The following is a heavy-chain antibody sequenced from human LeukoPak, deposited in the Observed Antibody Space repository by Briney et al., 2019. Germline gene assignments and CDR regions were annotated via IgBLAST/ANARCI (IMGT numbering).Heavy chain of an antibody. CDR2: IYYSGNT. CDR3: AREVRYHDY. CDR1: GGPISSSY. J-gene: IGHJ4*02. Sequence: PSETLSLTCTVSGGPISSSYWSWIRQPPGKGLEWIGFIYYSGNTNYNPSLKSRVIISVDTSKNQFSLKLSSVTAADTAVYYCAREVRYHDYWGQGTLVTVSS. D-gene: IGHD2-8*01. V-gene: IGHV4-59*12.